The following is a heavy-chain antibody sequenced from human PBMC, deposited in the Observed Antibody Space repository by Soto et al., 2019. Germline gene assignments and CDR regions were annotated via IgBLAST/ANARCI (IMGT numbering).Heavy chain of an antibody. Sequence: QVQLVQSGAEVKKPGSSVKVSCKASGDTFSNHTISWVRQAHGQGHEWMGRIIPILGVANYAQKFQGRVTINADKSTTTAYMELSSLRSADTAEYYCERVAEIGTVTDGDYYYMDGWGKGTTFTVSS. CDR3: ERVAEIGTVTDGDYYYMDG. CDR1: GDTFSNHT. J-gene: IGHJ6*03. CDR2: IIPILGVA. D-gene: IGHD4-17*01. V-gene: IGHV1-69*04.